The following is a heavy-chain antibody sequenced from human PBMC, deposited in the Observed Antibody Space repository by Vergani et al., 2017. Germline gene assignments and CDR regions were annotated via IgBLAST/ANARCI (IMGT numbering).Heavy chain of an antibody. D-gene: IGHD2-8*01. CDR2: INPSGGST. Sequence: QVQLVQSGAEVKKPGASVKVSCKASGYTFTSYYMHWVRQAPGQGLEWMGIINPSGGSTSYAQKFQGRVTITADESTSTAYMELSSLRSEDTAVYYCARDLGSNIVPYGMDVWGQGTTVTVSS. CDR3: ARDLGSNIVPYGMDV. V-gene: IGHV1-46*01. CDR1: GYTFTSYY. J-gene: IGHJ6*02.